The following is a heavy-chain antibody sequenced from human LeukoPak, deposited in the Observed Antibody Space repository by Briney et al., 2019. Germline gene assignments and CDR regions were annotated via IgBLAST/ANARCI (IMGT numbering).Heavy chain of an antibody. D-gene: IGHD3-3*01. CDR3: ARDLVFWSAPNRDAFDI. Sequence: GASVKVSCKASGYTFTGYYMHWVRQAPGQGLEWMGRINPNSGGTNYAQKLQGRVTMTTDTSTSTAYMELRSLRSDDTAVYYCARDLVFWSAPNRDAFDIWGQGTMVTVSS. CDR2: INPNSGGT. J-gene: IGHJ3*02. CDR1: GYTFTGYY. V-gene: IGHV1-2*06.